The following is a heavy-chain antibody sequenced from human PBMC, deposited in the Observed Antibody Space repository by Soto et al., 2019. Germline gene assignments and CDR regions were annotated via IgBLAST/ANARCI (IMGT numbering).Heavy chain of an antibody. CDR3: ARVDRGGYAYFDY. CDR1: GGSISSGGYS. CDR2: IYHSGST. J-gene: IGHJ4*02. V-gene: IGHV4-30-2*05. D-gene: IGHD5-12*01. Sequence: SETLSLTCAVSGGSISSGGYSWSWIRQPPGKGLEWIGYIYHSGSTYYNPSLKSRLTISVDTSKNQFSLKLTSVTAADTAVYYCARVDRGGYAYFDYWGQGTLVTVSS.